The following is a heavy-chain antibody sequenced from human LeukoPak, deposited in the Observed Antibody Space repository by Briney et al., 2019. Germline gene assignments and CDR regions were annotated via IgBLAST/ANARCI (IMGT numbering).Heavy chain of an antibody. CDR3: ATDGIFGVVMGVKYLDV. D-gene: IGHD3-3*01. J-gene: IGHJ6*04. CDR2: IKRKGDGETT. CDR1: GFSFSNAW. V-gene: IGHV3-15*01. Sequence: GGSLRLSCEASGFSFSNAWMSWVRQAPGKGLEWVGRIKRKGDGETTDYGAPVKGRFTISRDDSKNILYLQMSSLKTEDTAVYHCATDGIFGVVMGVKYLDVWGKGTTVTVSS.